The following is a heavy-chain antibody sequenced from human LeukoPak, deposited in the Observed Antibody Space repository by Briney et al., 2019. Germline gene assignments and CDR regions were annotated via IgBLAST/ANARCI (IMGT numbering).Heavy chain of an antibody. D-gene: IGHD3-22*01. J-gene: IGHJ4*02. V-gene: IGHV3-30*02. CDR1: GFTFSRFE. Sequence: GGSLRLSCVASGFTFSRFEMNWVRQAPGKGLEWVAFIRYDGSNKYYADSVKGRFTISRDNSKNTLYLQMNSLRAEDTAVYYCAKDPRYYDSSGHQAYWGQGTLVTVSS. CDR2: IRYDGSNK. CDR3: AKDPRYYDSSGHQAY.